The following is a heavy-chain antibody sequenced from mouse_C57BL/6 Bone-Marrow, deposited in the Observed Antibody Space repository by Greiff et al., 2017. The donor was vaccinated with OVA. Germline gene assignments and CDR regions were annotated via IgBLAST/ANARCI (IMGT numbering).Heavy chain of an antibody. CDR2: IDPSDSYT. CDR3: ARRRPRSYWYFDV. CDR1: GYTFTSYW. J-gene: IGHJ1*03. Sequence: QVQLQQPGAELVMPGASVKLSCKASGYTFTSYWMHWVKQRPGQGLEWIGEIDPSDSYTNYNQKFKGKSTLTVDKSSSTAYMQLSSLTSEDSAVYYCARRRPRSYWYFDVWGTGTTVTVSS. V-gene: IGHV1-69*01.